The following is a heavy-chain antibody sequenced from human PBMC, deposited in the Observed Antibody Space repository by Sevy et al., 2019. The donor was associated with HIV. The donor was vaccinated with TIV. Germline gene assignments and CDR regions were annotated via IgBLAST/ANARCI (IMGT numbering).Heavy chain of an antibody. V-gene: IGHV1-24*01. CDR3: ATFGDYYDSSGYYLGGY. J-gene: IGHJ4*02. CDR2: FDPEDGET. Sequence: ASVKVSCKVSGYTLTELSMHWVRQAPGKGLEWMGGFDPEDGETIYAQKFQGRVTMTEDTSTDTAYMELSSLGSEDTAVYYCATFGDYYDSSGYYLGGYWGQGTLVTVSS. D-gene: IGHD3-22*01. CDR1: GYTLTELS.